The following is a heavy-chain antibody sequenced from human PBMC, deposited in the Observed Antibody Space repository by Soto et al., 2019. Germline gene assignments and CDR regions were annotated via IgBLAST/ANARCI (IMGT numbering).Heavy chain of an antibody. D-gene: IGHD5-12*01. V-gene: IGHV3-30-3*01. Sequence: SLRLSCAASGFTFSSYAMHWVRQAPGKGLEWVAVISYDGSNKYYADSVKGRFTISRDNSKNTLYLQMNSLRAEDTAVYYCARVSLEGRDGYNSPFDYWGQGTLVTVSS. CDR1: GFTFSSYA. CDR3: ARVSLEGRDGYNSPFDY. J-gene: IGHJ4*02. CDR2: ISYDGSNK.